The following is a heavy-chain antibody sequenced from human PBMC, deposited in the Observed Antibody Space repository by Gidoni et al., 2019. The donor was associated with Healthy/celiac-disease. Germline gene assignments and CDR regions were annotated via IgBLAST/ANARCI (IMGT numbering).Heavy chain of an antibody. Sequence: EVQLVESGGVVVQPGGSLRLSCAASGFTFDDYTMHWVRQAPGKGLEWVSLISWDGGSTYYADSVKGRFTISRDNSKNSLYLQMNSLRTEDTALYYCAKGTYDSSGYYFYFDYWGQGTLVTVSS. CDR3: AKGTYDSSGYYFYFDY. J-gene: IGHJ4*02. D-gene: IGHD3-22*01. V-gene: IGHV3-43*01. CDR1: GFTFDDYT. CDR2: ISWDGGST.